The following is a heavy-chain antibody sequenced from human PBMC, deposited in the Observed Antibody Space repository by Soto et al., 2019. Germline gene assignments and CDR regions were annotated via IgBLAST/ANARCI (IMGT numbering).Heavy chain of an antibody. Sequence: SVTLSLTCTVSGGSISSGGYYWSWIRQHPWKGLEWIGYIYYSGSTYYNPSLKSRVTISVDTSKNQFSLKLSSVTAADTAVYYCARSEYQLPAPFYYYYMDVWGKGTTVTVSS. CDR3: ARSEYQLPAPFYYYYMDV. D-gene: IGHD2-2*01. J-gene: IGHJ6*03. CDR2: IYYSGST. CDR1: GGSISSGGYY. V-gene: IGHV4-31*03.